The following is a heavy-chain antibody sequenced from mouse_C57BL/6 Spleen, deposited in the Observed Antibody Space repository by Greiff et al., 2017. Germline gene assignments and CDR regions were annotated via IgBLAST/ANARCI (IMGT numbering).Heavy chain of an antibody. CDR2: INPSNGGT. J-gene: IGHJ3*01. CDR1: GYTFTSYW. Sequence: VQLLQPGTELVKPGASVKLSCKASGYTFTSYWMHWVKQRPGQGLEWIGNINPSNGGTNYNEKFNSQATLTVDKSSSTAYIQLSSLTSAASAVFYCERTHDNYIAYWGQGTLVTVSA. CDR3: ERTHDNYIAY. D-gene: IGHD2-1*01. V-gene: IGHV1-53*01.